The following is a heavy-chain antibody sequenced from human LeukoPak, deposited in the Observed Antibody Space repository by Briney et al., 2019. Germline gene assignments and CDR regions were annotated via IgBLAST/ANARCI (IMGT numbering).Heavy chain of an antibody. J-gene: IGHJ6*03. CDR2: ISGSGGNT. CDR3: AKGGGFDWLNYYMDV. CDR1: GFTFSTYG. D-gene: IGHD3-9*01. V-gene: IGHV3-23*01. Sequence: GGTLRLSCGASGFTFSTYGMSWVRQAPGKGLEWVSGISGSGGNTYYADSVKGRFTISRDNSKNTLYLQMSSLRAEDTAVYYCAKGGGFDWLNYYMDVWGKGTTVIISS.